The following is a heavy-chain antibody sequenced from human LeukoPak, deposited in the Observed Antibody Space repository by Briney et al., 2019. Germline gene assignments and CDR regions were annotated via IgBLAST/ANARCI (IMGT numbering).Heavy chain of an antibody. D-gene: IGHD6-13*01. Sequence: SVKVSCKASGGTFGSYAISWVRQAPGQGLEWMGGIIPIFGTANYAQKFQGRVTITTDESTSTAYMELSSLRSEDTAVYYCATTPGIAAAGISYYYYYMDVWGKGTTVTVSS. CDR2: IIPIFGTA. V-gene: IGHV1-69*05. CDR1: GGTFGSYA. J-gene: IGHJ6*03. CDR3: ATTPGIAAAGISYYYYYMDV.